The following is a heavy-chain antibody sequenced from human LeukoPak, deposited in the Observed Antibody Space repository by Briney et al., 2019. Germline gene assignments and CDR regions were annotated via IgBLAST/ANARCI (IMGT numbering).Heavy chain of an antibody. Sequence: TGGSLRLSCAASGFTFSSYEMNWVRQAPGKGLEWVSYISSSGSTIYYADSVKGRFTISRDNAKSSLYLQMNSLRAEDTAVYYCARGDSGSYYFDYWGQGTLVTVSS. CDR2: ISSSGSTI. CDR3: ARGDSGSYYFDY. CDR1: GFTFSSYE. D-gene: IGHD1-26*01. J-gene: IGHJ4*02. V-gene: IGHV3-48*03.